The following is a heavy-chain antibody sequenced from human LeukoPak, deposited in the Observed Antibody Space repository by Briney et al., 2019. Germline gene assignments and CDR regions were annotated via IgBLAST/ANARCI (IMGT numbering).Heavy chain of an antibody. Sequence: GGSLRLSCAASGFTFSSYAMTWVSQAPGKGLDWVSGISASGGSQYYADSVKGRFTISRDNSKNTLYLQMNSLRAEDTAVYYCAKRNYDSSGYYPHYFDYWGQGTLVTVSS. CDR3: AKRNYDSSGYYPHYFDY. J-gene: IGHJ4*02. V-gene: IGHV3-23*01. CDR2: ISASGGSQ. CDR1: GFTFSSYA. D-gene: IGHD3-22*01.